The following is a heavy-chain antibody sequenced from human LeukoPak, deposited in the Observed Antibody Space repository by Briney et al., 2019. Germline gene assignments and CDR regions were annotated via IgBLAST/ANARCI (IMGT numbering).Heavy chain of an antibody. CDR1: GYISTIYW. Sequence: GESLKISCKASGYISTIYWIGWVRQMPGKGLEWMGIIYPGDSDTRYSPSFQGQVTISADGSISTAYLQWSSLKASDTAMYYCARPQDGCSSTTCSFDYWGQGTLVTVSS. J-gene: IGHJ4*02. V-gene: IGHV5-51*01. CDR3: ARPQDGCSSTTCSFDY. D-gene: IGHD2-2*01. CDR2: IYPGDSDT.